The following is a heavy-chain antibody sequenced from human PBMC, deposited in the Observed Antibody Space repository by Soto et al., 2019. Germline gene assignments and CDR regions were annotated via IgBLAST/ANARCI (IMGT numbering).Heavy chain of an antibody. CDR1: GFTFSNAW. J-gene: IGHJ4*02. D-gene: IGHD6-13*01. CDR3: TGYSSSWYLFDY. Sequence: EVQLVESGGGLVQPGGSLRLSCAASGFTFSNAWMSWVRQAPGKGLEWVGRIKSKTDGGTTDYAAPVKGRFTISRDDSKNTLYLQMNSLKTEDTAVYYCTGYSSSWYLFDYWGQGTLVTVSS. V-gene: IGHV3-15*01. CDR2: IKSKTDGGTT.